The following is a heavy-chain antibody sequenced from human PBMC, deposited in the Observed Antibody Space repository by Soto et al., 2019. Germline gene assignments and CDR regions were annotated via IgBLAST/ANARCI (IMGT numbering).Heavy chain of an antibody. CDR3: ARGAADRVYYYYYYMAV. J-gene: IGHJ6*03. CDR1: GYTFTSYD. D-gene: IGHD6-13*01. Sequence: GASVKVSCKASGYTFTSYDINCVRQATGQGLEWMGWMNPNSGNTGYAQKFQGRVTMTRNTSISTAYMELSSLRSEDTAVYYCARGAADRVYYYYYYMAVWVKGTTVTVSS. CDR2: MNPNSGNT. V-gene: IGHV1-8*01.